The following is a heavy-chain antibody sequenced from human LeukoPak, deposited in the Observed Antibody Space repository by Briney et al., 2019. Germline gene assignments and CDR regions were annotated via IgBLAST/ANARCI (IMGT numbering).Heavy chain of an antibody. CDR2: VKSKTDGGTT. Sequence: GGSLRLSCTGSGFTFNNAWMSWVRQAPGKGLEWVGRVKSKTDGGTTDYAALVKGRFTISRDDSKNTLYLQMNSLKTEDTAVYYCTTDRFYSSGWNSLIFDYWGQGTLVTVSS. J-gene: IGHJ4*02. CDR3: TTDRFYSSGWNSLIFDY. V-gene: IGHV3-15*01. CDR1: GFTFNNAW. D-gene: IGHD6-19*01.